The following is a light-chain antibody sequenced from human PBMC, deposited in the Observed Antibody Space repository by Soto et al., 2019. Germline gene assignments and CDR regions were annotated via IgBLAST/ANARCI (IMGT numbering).Light chain of an antibody. V-gene: IGKV1-9*01. CDR1: QGISSF. J-gene: IGKJ1*01. CDR2: SAS. Sequence: IQLTQSPSSLSASVGDRVTITCRASQGISSFLAWYQQKPGKAPKPLIYSASTLQNGVPSRFSGSGSGTEFTLTISSLQPDDFATYYCQHYKMYSPWTFGQGTKVDIK. CDR3: QHYKMYSPWT.